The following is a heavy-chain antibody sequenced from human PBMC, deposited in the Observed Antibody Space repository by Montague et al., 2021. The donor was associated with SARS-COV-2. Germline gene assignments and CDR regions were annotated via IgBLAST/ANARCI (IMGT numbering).Heavy chain of an antibody. J-gene: IGHJ4*02. D-gene: IGHD2-15*01. CDR3: ARDLVVVAATPIDY. CDR2: ISYDGSNK. Sequence: SLRLSCAASGFSFNNFAMHWVRQAPGKGLEWVAVISYDGSNKYYADSVKGRFTISRDNSKNTLYLQMNSLRAEDTAVYYCARDLVVVAATPIDYWGQGTLVTVSS. V-gene: IGHV3-30*19. CDR1: GFSFNNFA.